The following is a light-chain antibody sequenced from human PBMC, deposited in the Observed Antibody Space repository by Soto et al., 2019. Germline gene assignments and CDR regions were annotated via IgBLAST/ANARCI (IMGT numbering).Light chain of an antibody. Sequence: EIVMTQSPATLSVSPGERATLSCRASQSVSSNLAWYQQKPGQAPRLLIYGASTRATGIPARFTCSGSGTEFTLTISGLQSEDFAMYYCQQYNNWPPYTFGQRTNLEIK. CDR3: QQYNNWPPYT. V-gene: IGKV3-15*01. CDR1: QSVSSN. J-gene: IGKJ2*01. CDR2: GAS.